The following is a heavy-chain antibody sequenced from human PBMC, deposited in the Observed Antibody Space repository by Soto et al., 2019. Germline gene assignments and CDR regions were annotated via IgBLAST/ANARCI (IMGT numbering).Heavy chain of an antibody. CDR2: IYYSGST. Sequence: PXETLSLTLTVSSGSISSGYYYWSWIRQPPGKVLEWIVYIYYSGSTYYNPSLKSRVTISVDTSKNQFSLKLSSVTAADTAVYYCARDFSSGYDFWSWGQGTLVTVSS. V-gene: IGHV4-30-4*01. CDR1: SGSISSGYYY. CDR3: ARDFSSGYDFWS. J-gene: IGHJ4*02. D-gene: IGHD3-3*01.